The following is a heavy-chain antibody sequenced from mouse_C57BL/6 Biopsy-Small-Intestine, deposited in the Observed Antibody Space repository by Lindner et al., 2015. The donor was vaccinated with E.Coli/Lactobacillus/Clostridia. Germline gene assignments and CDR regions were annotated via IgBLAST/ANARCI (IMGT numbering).Heavy chain of an antibody. CDR2: INPGSDIA. CDR1: GYAFTNYL. Sequence: VQLQESGAELVRPGTSVKVSCKASGYAFTNYLIQWIKQRPGQGLEWIGVINPGSDIANYNEKFKGKATLTADKSSSTAYMQLSSLTSEDSAVFLCARDLDFDYWGQGTTLTVSS. V-gene: IGHV1-54*01. CDR3: ARDLDFDY. J-gene: IGHJ2*01.